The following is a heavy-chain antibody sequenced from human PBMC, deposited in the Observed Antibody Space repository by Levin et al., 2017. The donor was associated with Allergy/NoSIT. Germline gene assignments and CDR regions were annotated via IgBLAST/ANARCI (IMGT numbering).Heavy chain of an antibody. CDR3: ARVPLELDYYYGMDV. CDR2: INPSGST. Sequence: SQTLSLPCAVYGGSFSGYYWSWIRQPPGKGLEWIGEINPSGSTNYNPSLKTRVTISVDTSENQFSLKLSSVTAADTAVYYCARVPLELDYYYGMDVWGQGTTVTVSS. J-gene: IGHJ6*02. CDR1: GGSFSGYY. V-gene: IGHV4-34*01. D-gene: IGHD1-26*01.